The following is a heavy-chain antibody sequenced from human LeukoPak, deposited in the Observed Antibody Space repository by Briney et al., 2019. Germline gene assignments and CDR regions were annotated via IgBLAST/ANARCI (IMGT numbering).Heavy chain of an antibody. V-gene: IGHV1-69*05. CDR1: GGTFSSYA. CDR3: ARDPSYYYDSSGYYDFDY. Sequence: ASVKVSCKASGGTFSSYAIRWVRQAPEQGLEWMGRIIPIFGTATYAQKFQGRVTINTAESTSTAHLDLTRLRSQAPAVYYFARDPSYYYDSSGYYDFDYWGQGTLVTVSA. D-gene: IGHD3-22*01. CDR2: IIPIFGTA. J-gene: IGHJ4*02.